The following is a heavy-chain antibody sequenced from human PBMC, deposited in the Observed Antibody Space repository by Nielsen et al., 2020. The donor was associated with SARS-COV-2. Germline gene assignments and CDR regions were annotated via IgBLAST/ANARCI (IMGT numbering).Heavy chain of an antibody. Sequence: KVSCKGSGYSFTSYWIGWVRQMPGKGLEWMGIIYPGDSDTNYSPSFQGHVTISADKSISTAYLQWSSLKASDTAMYYRARISSSPVGMDVWGQGTTVTVSS. CDR1: GYSFTSYW. J-gene: IGHJ6*02. D-gene: IGHD6-6*01. V-gene: IGHV5-51*01. CDR3: ARISSSPVGMDV. CDR2: IYPGDSDT.